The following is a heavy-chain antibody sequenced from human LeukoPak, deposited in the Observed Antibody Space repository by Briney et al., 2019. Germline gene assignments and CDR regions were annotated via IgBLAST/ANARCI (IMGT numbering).Heavy chain of an antibody. J-gene: IGHJ4*02. CDR1: GGSISSYY. CDR2: IYYSGST. V-gene: IGHV4-59*12. Sequence: SETLSLTCTVSGGSISSYYWSWIRQPPGKGLEWIGYIYYSGSTNYNPSLESRATISVDTSKNQFSLQLNSVTPEDTAVYYCARALIDVGSFDYWGQGTLVTVSS. D-gene: IGHD3-16*02. CDR3: ARALIDVGSFDY.